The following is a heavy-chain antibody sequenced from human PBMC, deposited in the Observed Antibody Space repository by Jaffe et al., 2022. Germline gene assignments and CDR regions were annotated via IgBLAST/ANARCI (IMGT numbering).Heavy chain of an antibody. CDR3: ARVSALSRMFIMSDAFDI. Sequence: QVRLVQSGAEVKEPGASVRVSCKASGYTFTDYYMHWARQAPGQGLEWMARINPNNGDTNYSQKFQGRVALTTDTSISTAYMDLSRLTSDDTAVYYCARVSALSRMFIMSDAFDIWGQGTMVTVFS. V-gene: IGHV1-2*06. J-gene: IGHJ3*02. CDR1: GYTFTDYY. D-gene: IGHD3-16*01. CDR2: INPNNGDT.